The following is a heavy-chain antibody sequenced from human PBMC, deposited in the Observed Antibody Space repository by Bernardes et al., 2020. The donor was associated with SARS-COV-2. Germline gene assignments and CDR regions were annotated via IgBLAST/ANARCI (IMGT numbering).Heavy chain of an antibody. CDR3: ARDLVYSYGLGYGYFDY. Sequence: GGSLRLSCAASGFTFSSYSMNWVRQAPGKGLEWVSSISSSSSYIYYADSVKGRFTISRDNAKNSLYLQMNSLRAEDTAVYYCARDLVYSYGLGYGYFDYGGQGTLVTVSS. V-gene: IGHV3-21*01. J-gene: IGHJ4*02. CDR1: GFTFSSYS. CDR2: ISSSSSYI. D-gene: IGHD5-18*01.